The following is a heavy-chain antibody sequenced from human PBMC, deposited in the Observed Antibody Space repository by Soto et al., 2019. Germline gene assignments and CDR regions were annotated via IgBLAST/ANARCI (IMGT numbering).Heavy chain of an antibody. J-gene: IGHJ4*02. CDR1: GYIFTGYY. CDR2: INPKNGGA. V-gene: IGHV1-2*02. CDR3: SRGKSGDDDECDY. Sequence: QVQLVQSGAEVKKPGASVTVSCKASGYIFTGYYIHWVRQAPGQGLEWMGWINPKNGGADYAQKFQGRVTMTRDTSISTVYMELSRLRYDDTAVFYWSRGKSGDDDECDYWGQGTLVTVSS. D-gene: IGHD5-12*01.